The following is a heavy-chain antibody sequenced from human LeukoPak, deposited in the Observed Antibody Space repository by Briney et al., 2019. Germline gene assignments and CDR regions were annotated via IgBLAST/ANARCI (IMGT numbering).Heavy chain of an antibody. V-gene: IGHV3-7*01. CDR3: ARGSSGYYCDHFQT. CDR1: GFNFSNFW. D-gene: IGHD3-22*01. Sequence: PGGSLRLSCAASGFNFSNFWMTWIRQAPGKGLAWVANIKQDGIEKYYVDSVEGRFTVSRDNTKNTLLLQMDSLRAEDTAVYYCARGSSGYYCDHFQTWGQGSLVTVSS. J-gene: IGHJ1*01. CDR2: IKQDGIEK.